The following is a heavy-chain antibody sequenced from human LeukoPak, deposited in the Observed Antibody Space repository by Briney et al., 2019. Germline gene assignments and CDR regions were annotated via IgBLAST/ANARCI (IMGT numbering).Heavy chain of an antibody. J-gene: IGHJ4*02. V-gene: IGHV3-21*01. Sequence: GGPLRLSCAASGFTFSSYSMNWVRQAPVKGLDWGSPISSSSSYIYYADSVKGRFTISRDNAKNSLYLQMNSLRAEDTAVYYCARDLGWYSSSWYKDYWGQGTLVTVSS. CDR1: GFTFSSYS. D-gene: IGHD6-13*01. CDR2: ISSSSSYI. CDR3: ARDLGWYSSSWYKDY.